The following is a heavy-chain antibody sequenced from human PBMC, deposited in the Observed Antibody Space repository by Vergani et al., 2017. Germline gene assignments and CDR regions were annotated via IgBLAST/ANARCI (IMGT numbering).Heavy chain of an antibody. V-gene: IGHV4-34*10. CDR2: INHSGST. CDR3: ARAVPRQDAFDI. J-gene: IGHJ3*02. Sequence: QLQLPESGPGLVKPSETLSLTCAVYGGSFSGYYWSWIRQPPGKGLEWIGEINHSGSTNYNPSLKSRVTISVDTSKNQFYLKLSSVTAADTAVYYCARAVPRQDAFDIWGQGTMVTVSS. D-gene: IGHD4-17*01. CDR1: GGSFSGYY.